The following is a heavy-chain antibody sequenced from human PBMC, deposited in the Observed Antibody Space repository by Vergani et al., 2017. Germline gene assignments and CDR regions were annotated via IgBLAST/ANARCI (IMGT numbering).Heavy chain of an antibody. Sequence: QVQLVQSGAEVKKPGSSVKVSCKASGYTFTSYDINWVRQATGQGLEWMGWMNPNSGNTGYAQKFQGRVTMTRNNSISTAYMEMSSLRSEDTAVYYCARVGFGMRSGSYDYWGQGTLVTVSS. V-gene: IGHV1-8*02. D-gene: IGHD3-10*01. CDR3: ARVGFGMRSGSYDY. CDR1: GYTFTSYD. CDR2: MNPNSGNT. J-gene: IGHJ4*02.